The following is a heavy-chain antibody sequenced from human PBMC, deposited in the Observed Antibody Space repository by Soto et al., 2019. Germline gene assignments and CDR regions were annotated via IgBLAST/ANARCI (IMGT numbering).Heavy chain of an antibody. CDR3: AKGSRIVVVVAAKIFDY. J-gene: IGHJ4*02. V-gene: IGHV3-23*01. Sequence: GGSLRLSGAASGFAFRSYAMSWVRPAPGKGLEWVSAISGSGGSTYYADSVKGRFTISRDNSKNTLYLQMNSLRAEDTAVYYCAKGSRIVVVVAAKIFDYWGQGTLVTVSS. CDR2: ISGSGGST. D-gene: IGHD2-15*01. CDR1: GFAFRSYA.